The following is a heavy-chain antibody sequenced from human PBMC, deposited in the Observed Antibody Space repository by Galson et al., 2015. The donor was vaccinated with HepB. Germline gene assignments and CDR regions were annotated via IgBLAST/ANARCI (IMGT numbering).Heavy chain of an antibody. CDR3: ARSYYDSGVLWC. D-gene: IGHD3-22*01. V-gene: IGHV1-69*13. CDR1: GGPFSSYA. CDR2: IIPIFGTA. J-gene: IGHJ4*02. Sequence: VKVSCKASGGPFSSYAISWVRQAPGQGLEWMGGIIPIFGTANYAQKFQGRVTITADESTSTAYMELSSLRSEDTAVYYFARSYYDSGVLWCWGQGTLVTVSS.